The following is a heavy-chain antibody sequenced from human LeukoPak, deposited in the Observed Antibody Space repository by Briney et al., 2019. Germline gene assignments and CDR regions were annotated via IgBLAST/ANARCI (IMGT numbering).Heavy chain of an antibody. D-gene: IGHD6-13*01. CDR2: IHYDSSTE. CDR1: GFAFSSYG. V-gene: IGHV3-30*02. CDR3: AKDSQTSWSSSWLWFLDC. Sequence: PGGSLSPSFAAPGFAFSSYGMHWVRPAPGKGLGWVAYIHYDSSTEDYADSVKGQFTISRDNSKNTLYLQMNSLRVEDTAVYYCAKDSQTSWSSSWLWFLDCWGQGTPVTVSS. J-gene: IGHJ4*02.